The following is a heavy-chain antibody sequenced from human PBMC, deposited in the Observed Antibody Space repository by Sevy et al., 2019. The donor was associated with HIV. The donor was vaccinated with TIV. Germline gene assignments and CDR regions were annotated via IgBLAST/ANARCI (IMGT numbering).Heavy chain of an antibody. J-gene: IGHJ6*03. CDR3: ARDSIYGGDYYYYYYMDV. D-gene: IGHD3-16*01. CDR1: GFTFSSYE. V-gene: IGHV3-48*03. CDR2: ISSSGSTI. Sequence: GGSLRLSCAASGFTFSSYEMNWVRQAPGKGLEWVSYISSSGSTIYYADSVKGRFTISRDNAKNSLYLQMNSLRAEDTAVYYCARDSIYGGDYYYYYYMDVWGKGTTVTVSS.